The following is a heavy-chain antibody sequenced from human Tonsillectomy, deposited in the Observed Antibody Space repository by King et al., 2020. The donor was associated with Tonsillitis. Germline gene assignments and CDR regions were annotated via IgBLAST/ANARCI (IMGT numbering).Heavy chain of an antibody. CDR1: GFSLSTSGVG. CDR2: IYWNDDE. D-gene: IGHD5-18*01. J-gene: IGHJ4*02. V-gene: IGHV2-5*01. Sequence: TLKESGPTLVKPTQTLTLTCTFSGFSLSTSGVGVGWIRQPPGEALQWLALIYWNDDERYSPSLRIRPTITKDTSRNQVVLTMTNMDPMDTATYYCAHRPSTAVFDYWGQGTLVTVSS. CDR3: AHRPSTAVFDY.